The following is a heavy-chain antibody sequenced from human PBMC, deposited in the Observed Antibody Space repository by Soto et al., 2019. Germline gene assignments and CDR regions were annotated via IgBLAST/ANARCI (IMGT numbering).Heavy chain of an antibody. Sequence: GGSLRLSCAASGFTFDDYTMHWVRQAPGKGLEWVSLISWDGGSTYYADSVKGRFTISRDNSKNSLYLQMNSLRTEDTALYYCAKEGGHTSLDYYYYGMDVWGQGTTVTVSS. D-gene: IGHD3-16*01. CDR2: ISWDGGST. CDR3: AKEGGHTSLDYYYYGMDV. CDR1: GFTFDDYT. V-gene: IGHV3-43*01. J-gene: IGHJ6*02.